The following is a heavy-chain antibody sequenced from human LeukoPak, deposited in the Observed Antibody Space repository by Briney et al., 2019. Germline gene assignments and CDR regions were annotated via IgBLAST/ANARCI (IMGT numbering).Heavy chain of an antibody. CDR2: ISSSSSYI. D-gene: IGHD3-9*01. CDR3: AGDSFGERYFDWLPGDFAFY. V-gene: IGHV3-21*01. Sequence: KSGGSLRLSCAASGFTFSSYAMNWVRQAPGKGLEWVSSISSSSSYIYYADSVKGRFTISRDNAKNSLYLQMNSLRAEDTAVYYCAGDSFGERYFDWLPGDFAFYWGQGTLVTVSS. J-gene: IGHJ4*02. CDR1: GFTFSSYA.